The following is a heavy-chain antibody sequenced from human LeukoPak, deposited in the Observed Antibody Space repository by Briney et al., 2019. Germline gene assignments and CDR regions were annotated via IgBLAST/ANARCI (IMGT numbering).Heavy chain of an antibody. CDR2: ISPSGGST. V-gene: IGHV1-46*01. CDR1: GYTFTNYY. CDR3: ARHRGLNVCPSDY. Sequence: ASVKVSCKASGYTFTNYYIHWVRQAPGQGLEWMGVISPSGGSTSYAQKFQGRLTMTRDTSTSTVDMELSSLRSEDTAVYYCARHRGLNVCPSDYWGQGTLVIVSS. D-gene: IGHD3-10*01. J-gene: IGHJ4*02.